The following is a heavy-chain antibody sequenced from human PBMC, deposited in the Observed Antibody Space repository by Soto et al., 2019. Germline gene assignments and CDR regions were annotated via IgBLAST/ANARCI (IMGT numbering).Heavy chain of an antibody. CDR1: GYTFTGYY. V-gene: IGHV1-2*04. Sequence: ASVKVSCKASGYTFTGYYMHWERQAPGQGLEWMGWINPNSGGTNYAQKFQGWVTMTRDTSISTAYMELSRLRSDDKAVYYCARGGYSYGRDAFDIWGQGTMVTVSS. CDR3: ARGGYSYGRDAFDI. J-gene: IGHJ3*02. D-gene: IGHD5-18*01. CDR2: INPNSGGT.